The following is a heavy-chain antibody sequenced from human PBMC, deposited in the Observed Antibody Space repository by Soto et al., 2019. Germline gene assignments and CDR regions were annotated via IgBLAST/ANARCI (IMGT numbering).Heavy chain of an antibody. Sequence: QVQLVQSGAEVKKPGSSVKVCCKASGGACSSNSISWVRQAPGQGLEGMGRIIPILGKANYAQKFQSIVTITADKSTCPAYVERRSLRSEDTAGYFLASSSRFLLDYGCQGTQVTVSS. V-gene: IGHV1-69*02. CDR1: GGACSSNS. CDR2: IIPILGKA. CDR3: ASSSRFLLDY. D-gene: IGHD3-10*01. J-gene: IGHJ4*02.